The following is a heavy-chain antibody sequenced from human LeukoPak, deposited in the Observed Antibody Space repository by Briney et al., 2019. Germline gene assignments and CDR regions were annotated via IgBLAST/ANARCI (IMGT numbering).Heavy chain of an antibody. Sequence: GGSLRLSCAASGFTFSSYAMSWVRQAPGKGLEWVSAISGSGGSTYYADSVKGRFTISRDNSKNTLYLQMNSLRAEDTAVYYCATHSLLGDYHMDVWGKGTTVTVSS. CDR1: GFTFSSYA. J-gene: IGHJ6*03. D-gene: IGHD3-16*01. V-gene: IGHV3-23*01. CDR2: ISGSGGST. CDR3: ATHSLLGDYHMDV.